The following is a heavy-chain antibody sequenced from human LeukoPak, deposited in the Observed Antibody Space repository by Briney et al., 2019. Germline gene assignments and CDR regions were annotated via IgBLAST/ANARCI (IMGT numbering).Heavy chain of an antibody. CDR2: IYYSGST. CDR3: AREAYDSSGYYRAYFDY. J-gene: IGHJ4*02. V-gene: IGHV4-59*01. CDR1: GGSISSYY. Sequence: ASETLSLTCTVSGGSISSYYWSWIRQPPGKGLEWIGYIYYSGSTNYNPSLKSRVTISVDTSKNQFFLKLSSVTAADTAVYYCAREAYDSSGYYRAYFDYWGQGTLVTVSS. D-gene: IGHD3-22*01.